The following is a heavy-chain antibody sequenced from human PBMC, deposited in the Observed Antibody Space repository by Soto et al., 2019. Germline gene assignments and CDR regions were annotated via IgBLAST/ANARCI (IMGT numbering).Heavy chain of an antibody. J-gene: IGHJ4*02. CDR2: IYSGGST. CDR1: GFTVSSNY. D-gene: IGHD3-10*01. V-gene: IGHV3-66*01. CDR3: AREGSYGSGKYYFDY. Sequence: VQLVESGGGLVQPGGSLRLSCAASGFTVSSNYMSWVRQAPGKGLEWVSVIYSGGSTYYADSVKGRFTISRDNSKNTLYLQMNSLRAEDTAVYYCAREGSYGSGKYYFDYWGQGTLVTVSS.